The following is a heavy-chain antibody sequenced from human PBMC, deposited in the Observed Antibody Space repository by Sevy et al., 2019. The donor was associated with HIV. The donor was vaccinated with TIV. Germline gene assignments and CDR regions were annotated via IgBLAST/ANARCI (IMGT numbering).Heavy chain of an antibody. CDR2: ISSYGNEA. J-gene: IGHJ6*02. V-gene: IGHV3-30*03. CDR3: AGSILAVAGSYGMDV. CDR1: GFNFSNYV. D-gene: IGHD6-19*01. Sequence: GGSLRLSCAASGFNFSNYVLHWVRQAPGKGLEWVTFISSYGNEADYVDSVKGRFIISRDDSKNTLYQQMNSLRPEDTAVYYWAGSILAVAGSYGMDVWGQGTTVTVSS.